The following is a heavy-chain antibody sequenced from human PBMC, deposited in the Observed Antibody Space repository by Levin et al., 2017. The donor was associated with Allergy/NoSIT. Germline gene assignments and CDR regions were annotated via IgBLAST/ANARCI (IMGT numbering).Heavy chain of an antibody. CDR1: GVSVSDYY. V-gene: IGHV4-59*02. CDR3: ARDLIPVDFAFDI. J-gene: IGHJ3*02. Sequence: SETLSLTCTVSGVSVSDYYWSWVRQSPGKGLEWNGYISYTGSTHYNPSLTSRATISADTSKNQFSLKLTSVTAADTAVYYCARDLIPVDFAFDIWGQGTKVTVSS. CDR2: ISYTGST.